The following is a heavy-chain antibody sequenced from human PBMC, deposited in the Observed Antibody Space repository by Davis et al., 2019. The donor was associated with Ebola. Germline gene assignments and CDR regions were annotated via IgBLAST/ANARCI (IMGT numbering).Heavy chain of an antibody. J-gene: IGHJ4*02. V-gene: IGHV4-30-2*01. CDR3: ARGGYYGSGSK. D-gene: IGHD3-10*01. Sequence: SETLSLTCAVSGGSISSDGYSWSWIRQPPGKGLEWIGYIYHSGSTYYNPSLKSRVTISVDTSKNQFSLKLSSVTAADTAVYYCARGGYYGSGSKWGQGTLVTVS. CDR1: GGSISSDGYS. CDR2: IYHSGST.